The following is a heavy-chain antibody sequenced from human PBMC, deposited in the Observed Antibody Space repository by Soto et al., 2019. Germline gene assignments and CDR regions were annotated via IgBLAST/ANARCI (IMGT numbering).Heavy chain of an antibody. CDR3: ARDETYASGWSTIDF. J-gene: IGHJ4*02. CDR2: ISNNGGST. CDR1: GFTFSNYA. Sequence: GGSLRLSCAVSGFTFSNYARHWVRQAPGKGLEYVSAISNNGGSTYYANSVKDRFIISRDNSKNTLYLHMGSLRIEAMAVYYFARDETYASGWSTIDFWGQGTLVTVSS. D-gene: IGHD6-19*01. V-gene: IGHV3-64*01.